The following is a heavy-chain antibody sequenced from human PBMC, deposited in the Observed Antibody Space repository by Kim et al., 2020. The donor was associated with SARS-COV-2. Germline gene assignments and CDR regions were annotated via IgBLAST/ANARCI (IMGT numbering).Heavy chain of an antibody. J-gene: IGHJ4*02. CDR1: GFTFDEYA. Sequence: GGSLRLSCAGSGFTFDEYAMHWVRQAPGKGLEWVSGIFSSGRTGYADSMKGRVTISRDNAKNLLYLQINSLTLEDTAFYYCITDIVAGGADSWGPGTLVTVSS. CDR2: IFSSGRT. V-gene: IGHV3-9*01. D-gene: IGHD3-16*01. CDR3: ITDIVAGGADS.